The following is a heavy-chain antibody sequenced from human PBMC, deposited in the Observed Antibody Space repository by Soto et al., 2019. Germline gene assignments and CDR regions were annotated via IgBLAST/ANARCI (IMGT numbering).Heavy chain of an antibody. CDR1: GGTFSSYA. V-gene: IGHV1-69*12. J-gene: IGHJ6*02. CDR3: ASHSDGTAKYYYGMDG. Sequence: QVQLVQSGAEVKKPGSSVKVSCKASGGTFSSYAISWVRQAPGQGLEWMGGLIPIFGTADYAQKFQGRVTIIADASTSTAYMELSSLRSEDTAVYYWASHSDGTAKYYYGMDGWGQGTRVTVSS. D-gene: IGHD5-18*01. CDR2: LIPIFGTA.